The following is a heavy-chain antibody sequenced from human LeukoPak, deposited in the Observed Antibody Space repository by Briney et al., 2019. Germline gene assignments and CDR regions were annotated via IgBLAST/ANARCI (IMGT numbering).Heavy chain of an antibody. J-gene: IGHJ3*02. CDR1: GYTFTSYG. D-gene: IGHD3-9*01. Sequence: ASVKVSCKASGYTFTSYGISWVRQAPGQGLEWMGWISAYNGNTNYAQKFQGWVTMTRDTSISTAYMELSRLRSDDTAVYYCARAASPSSYYDILTGYLGGVVTNDAFDIWGQGTMVTVSS. CDR2: ISAYNGNT. V-gene: IGHV1-18*01. CDR3: ARAASPSSYYDILTGYLGGVVTNDAFDI.